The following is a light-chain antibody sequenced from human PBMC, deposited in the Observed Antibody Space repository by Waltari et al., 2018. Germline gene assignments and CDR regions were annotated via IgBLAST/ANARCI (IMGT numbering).Light chain of an antibody. CDR3: QQYGSSVMYT. CDR2: GAS. Sequence: VLTQSPDTLSLSPGEKATLSCWARQSVFNDYLAWYQQKSGQAPRLLIYGASTRATGIPDGFSGSGSGTDFTLTISGLEPEDSAVYYCQQYGSSVMYTFGQGTKLEIK. V-gene: IGKV3-20*01. CDR1: QSVFNDY. J-gene: IGKJ2*01.